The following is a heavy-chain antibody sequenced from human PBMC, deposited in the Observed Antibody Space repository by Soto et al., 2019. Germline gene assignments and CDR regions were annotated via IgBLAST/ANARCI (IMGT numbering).Heavy chain of an antibody. V-gene: IGHV5-51*01. CDR2: IFPSDSDT. Sequence: XESLKISCRTSGNRFTSYWIAWVLQMPGKGLEWMGIIFPSDSDTRYSPSFQGQVTISADRSTSTVFLQWASPKASDTAVYFCARKDKSGYFNWFDPWGQGTLVTVSS. J-gene: IGHJ5*02. D-gene: IGHD3-22*01. CDR3: ARKDKSGYFNWFDP. CDR1: GNRFTSYW.